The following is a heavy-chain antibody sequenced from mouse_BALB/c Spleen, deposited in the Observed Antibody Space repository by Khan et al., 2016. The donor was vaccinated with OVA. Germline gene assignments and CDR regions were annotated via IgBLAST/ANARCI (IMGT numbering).Heavy chain of an antibody. Sequence: DLVKPGASVKLSCKASGYTFTSYWINWIKQRPGQGLEWIGRIAPGSGSSSYNEMFKGKATLTLDTSSSTAYIQLSSLSSEDSAVYFCARENDYGRTCYAMDDWGQGTSVTVSA. D-gene: IGHD1-1*01. CDR3: ARENDYGRTCYAMDD. V-gene: IGHV1S41*01. CDR1: GYTFTSYW. CDR2: IAPGSGSS. J-gene: IGHJ4*01.